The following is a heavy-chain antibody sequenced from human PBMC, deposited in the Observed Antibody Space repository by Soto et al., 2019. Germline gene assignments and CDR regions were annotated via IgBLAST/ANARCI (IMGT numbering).Heavy chain of an antibody. V-gene: IGHV3-11*01. Sequence: QVQLVESGGGLVKPAGALRPSCAASGFTFSDYYMSWIRQAPGRGLAWVSYISSSSRSIYYAGSVKGRFTIPRHIAKHALYLQMNSLRAEDTAGYYCASRNAFVIWGQGTMVTVSS. J-gene: IGHJ3*02. CDR1: GFTFSDYY. CDR3: ASRNAFVI. CDR2: ISSSSRSI.